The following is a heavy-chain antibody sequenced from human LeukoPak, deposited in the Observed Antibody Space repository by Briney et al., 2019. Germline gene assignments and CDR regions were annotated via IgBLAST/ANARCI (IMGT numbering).Heavy chain of an antibody. V-gene: IGHV4-39*02. CDR3: ARDLSSSSTAYFHH. Sequence: SETLSLTCTVSGGSINSVSHCCAWIRQSPGKGLEVIGTIYETGSTYYNPSLNSRVTLSVDTSKKQFFLKLNSVTAADTAVYYCARDLSSSSTAYFHHWGQGTLVTVSS. J-gene: IGHJ1*01. D-gene: IGHD6-6*01. CDR1: GGSINSVSHC. CDR2: IYETGST.